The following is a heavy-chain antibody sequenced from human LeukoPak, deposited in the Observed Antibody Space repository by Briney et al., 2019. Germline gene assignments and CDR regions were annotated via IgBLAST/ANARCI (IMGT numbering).Heavy chain of an antibody. Sequence: PGGSLRLSCAASGFTFSSYAMSWVRQAPGKGLEWVSAISGSGGSTYYADSVKGRFTISRDNSKNTLYLQMNSLRAEDTAVYYCARGPPSRPANRSHYIRAFDIWGQGTMVTVSS. J-gene: IGHJ3*02. D-gene: IGHD1-14*01. CDR3: ARGPPSRPANRSHYIRAFDI. CDR1: GFTFSSYA. V-gene: IGHV3-23*01. CDR2: ISGSGGST.